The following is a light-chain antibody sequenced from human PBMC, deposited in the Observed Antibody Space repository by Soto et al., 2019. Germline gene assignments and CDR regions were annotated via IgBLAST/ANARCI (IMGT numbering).Light chain of an antibody. J-gene: IGKJ4*01. Sequence: EIVLTQSPATLSLFPGERATLSCRASQSVSSNLAWYQQKPGQAPRLLIYGASTRATGIPARFSGSGSGTDLTITISSLKPEDFEVYSCHQRSSWPPTFGGGTKVDIK. V-gene: IGKV3-11*01. CDR2: GAS. CDR1: QSVSSN. CDR3: HQRSSWPPT.